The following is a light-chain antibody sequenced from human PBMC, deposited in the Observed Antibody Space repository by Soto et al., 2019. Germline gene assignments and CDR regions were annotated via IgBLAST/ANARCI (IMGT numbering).Light chain of an antibody. CDR3: QQYGYLVT. Sequence: EIVLTQSPGTLSLSQGERATLSCRASQSITNNYLAWYQQKPGRAHRLLIYGASSRATGIPDRFSGSGSGTDFTLTISRLEPEDFAMYYCQQYGYLVTFGGGTKVDI. CDR2: GAS. J-gene: IGKJ4*01. V-gene: IGKV3-20*01. CDR1: QSITNNY.